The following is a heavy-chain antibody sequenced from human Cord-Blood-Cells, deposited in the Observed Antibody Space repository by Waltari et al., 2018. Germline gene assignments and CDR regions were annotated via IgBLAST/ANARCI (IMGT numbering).Heavy chain of an antibody. CDR2: INPNRGGT. CDR1: GYTFTGYY. Sequence: QVQLVQSGAEVKKPGASVKVSCKASGYTFTGYYMPWVRQAPGQGLEWMGWINPNRGGTNYVRKFQGRVTMTRDTSISTAYMELGRLRSDDTAVYYCARQRYCSGGSCYSYFQHWGQGTLVTVSS. J-gene: IGHJ1*01. CDR3: ARQRYCSGGSCYSYFQH. D-gene: IGHD2-15*01. V-gene: IGHV1-2*02.